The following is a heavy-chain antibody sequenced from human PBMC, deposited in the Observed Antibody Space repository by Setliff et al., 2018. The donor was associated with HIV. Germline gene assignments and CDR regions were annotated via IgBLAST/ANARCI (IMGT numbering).Heavy chain of an antibody. Sequence: ASVKVSCKASGYTFTGYHMHWVRQAPGQGLEWMGRINPNNGDTNYAQKFQGRVTMTRDTSISTAYMELSRLRSDDTAVYYCAREFGAGIRQIVAGEFYYMDVWGKGTTVTVS. CDR3: AREFGAGIRQIVAGEFYYMDV. CDR2: INPNNGDT. V-gene: IGHV1-2*06. J-gene: IGHJ6*03. CDR1: GYTFTGYH. D-gene: IGHD5-12*01.